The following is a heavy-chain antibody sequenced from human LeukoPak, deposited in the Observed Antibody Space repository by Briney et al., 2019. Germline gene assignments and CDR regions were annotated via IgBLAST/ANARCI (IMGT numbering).Heavy chain of an antibody. CDR3: ARSLPATVGNWFDP. CDR1: GDSVSSNSAA. D-gene: IGHD2-2*01. V-gene: IGHV6-1*01. Sequence: SQTLSLTCAISGDSVSSNSAAWNWIRQSPSRGLEWLGRTYYRSNWYNNYTVSLKSRITINADTSKNQFSLQLISVTPEDTAVYYCARSLPATVGNWFDPWGQGTLVIVSS. CDR2: TYYRSNWYN. J-gene: IGHJ5*02.